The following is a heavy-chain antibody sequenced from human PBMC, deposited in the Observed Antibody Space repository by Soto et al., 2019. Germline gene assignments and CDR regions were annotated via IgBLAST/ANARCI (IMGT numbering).Heavy chain of an antibody. CDR2: ISYDGTNK. J-gene: IGHJ4*02. CDR1: GLIFSSYG. CDR3: AKDTYYHDSSGYYVFDY. D-gene: IGHD3-22*01. V-gene: IGHV3-30*18. Sequence: QGQLVESGGGVVQPGRSLRLSCAASGLIFSSYGMHWVRQAPGKGLEWLAVISYDGTNKNYADSVKGRFTISRDNSKNXXYLQMNSLRPDDTAVYYCAKDTYYHDSSGYYVFDYWGQGTLVTVSS.